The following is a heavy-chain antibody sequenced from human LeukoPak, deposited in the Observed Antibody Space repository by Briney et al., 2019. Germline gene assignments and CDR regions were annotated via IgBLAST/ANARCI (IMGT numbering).Heavy chain of an antibody. CDR1: GYTFTGYY. D-gene: IGHD1-1*01. V-gene: IGHV1-2*06. J-gene: IGHJ4*02. Sequence: GASVKVSCKASGYTFTGYYMHWVRQAPGQGLEWMGRINPNSGGTNYAQKFQGRVTMTRDTSISTVYMELSRLRSDDTAVYYCARDVQLERLLHWGQGTLVTVSS. CDR2: INPNSGGT. CDR3: ARDVQLERLLH.